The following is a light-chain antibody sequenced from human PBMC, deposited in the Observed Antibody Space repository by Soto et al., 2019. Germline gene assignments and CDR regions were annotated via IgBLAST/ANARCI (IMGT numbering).Light chain of an antibody. J-gene: IGKJ1*01. CDR3: QQYDANPWT. Sequence: IQMTQSPSTLSASVGDRVTITCRASQNINSWLAWYQQKPGKAPKLLIYAASSLESGVPSRFSGSRSGTEFTLTISSLQPDDFATYYCQQYDANPWTFGQGTKVEIK. CDR2: AAS. V-gene: IGKV1-5*01. CDR1: QNINSW.